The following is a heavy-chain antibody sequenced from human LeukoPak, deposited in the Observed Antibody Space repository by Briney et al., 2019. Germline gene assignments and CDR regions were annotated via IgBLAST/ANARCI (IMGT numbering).Heavy chain of an antibody. J-gene: IGHJ4*02. V-gene: IGHV4-59*01. D-gene: IGHD5-18*01. CDR2: IYYSGST. CDR3: ARSGMDSYGLFDY. CDR1: GGSISSYY. Sequence: SETLSLTCTVSGGSISSYYWSWIRQPPGKGLEWIGYIYYSGSTNYNPSLKSRVTISVDTSKNQFSLKLSSVTAADTAVYYCARSGMDSYGLFDYWGQGTLVTVSS.